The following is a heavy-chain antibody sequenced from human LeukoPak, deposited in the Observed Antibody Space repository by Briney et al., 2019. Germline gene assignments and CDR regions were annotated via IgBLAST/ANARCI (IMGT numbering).Heavy chain of an antibody. V-gene: IGHV3-21*01. CDR1: GFTFSSYS. Sequence: GGSLRLSCAASGFTFSSYSMNWVRQAPGKGLEWVSSISSSSSYIYYADSVKGRFTISRDNAKNSLYLQMNSLRAEDTAVYYCARERVEIQLWLHRDYYYMDVWGKGTTVTISS. CDR2: ISSSSSYI. D-gene: IGHD5-18*01. CDR3: ARERVEIQLWLHRDYYYMDV. J-gene: IGHJ6*03.